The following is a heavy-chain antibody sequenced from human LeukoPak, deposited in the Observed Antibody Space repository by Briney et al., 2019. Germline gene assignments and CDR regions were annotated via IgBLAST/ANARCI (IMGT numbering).Heavy chain of an antibody. J-gene: IGHJ4*02. V-gene: IGHV3-23*01. CDR3: ARHKSAEQLWPLDY. CDR2: ISTGGDRA. Sequence: GGSLRLSCAASGFTFSNYAMDWVRQAPGKGLEWVSAISTGGDRAYYADSVKGRFTTSRDNSRNTLYLQLNSLRAEDTAVYYCARHKSAEQLWPLDYWGQGTLVTVSS. CDR1: GFTFSNYA. D-gene: IGHD5-18*01.